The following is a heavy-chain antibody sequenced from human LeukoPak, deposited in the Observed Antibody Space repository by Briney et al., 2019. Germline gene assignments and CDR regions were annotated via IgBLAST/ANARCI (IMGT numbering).Heavy chain of an antibody. CDR1: GGTFSSYA. Sequence: SVKVSCKASGGTFSSYAISWVRQAPGQGLEWMGGIIPIFGTANYAQKFQGRVTITADKSTSTAYMELSSLRSEDTAVYYCAGGGNYYDSSGYYIPGIYWGQGTLVTVSS. D-gene: IGHD3-22*01. V-gene: IGHV1-69*06. CDR3: AGGGNYYDSSGYYIPGIY. J-gene: IGHJ4*02. CDR2: IIPIFGTA.